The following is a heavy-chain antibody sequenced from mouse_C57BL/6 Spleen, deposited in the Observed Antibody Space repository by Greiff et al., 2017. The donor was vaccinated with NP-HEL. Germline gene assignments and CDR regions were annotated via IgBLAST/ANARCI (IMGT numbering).Heavy chain of an antibody. CDR1: GFTFSSYA. CDR3: ARVYYGSSHAMDY. D-gene: IGHD1-1*01. Sequence: EVKLVESGGGLVKPGGSLKLSCAASGFTFSSYAMSWVRQTPEKRLEWVATISDGGSYTYYPDNVKGRFTISRDNAKNNLYLQMSHLKSEDTAMYYCARVYYGSSHAMDYWGQGTSVTVSS. V-gene: IGHV5-4*03. J-gene: IGHJ4*01. CDR2: ISDGGSYT.